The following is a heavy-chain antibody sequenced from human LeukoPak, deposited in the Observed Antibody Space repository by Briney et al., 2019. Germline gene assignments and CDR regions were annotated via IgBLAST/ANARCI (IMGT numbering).Heavy chain of an antibody. V-gene: IGHV1-46*01. CDR2: INPSGGST. Sequence: ASVKVSCKASGYTFTSYYMHWVRQAPGQGLEWMGIINPSGGSTSYAQKFQGRVTMTRDTSTSTVYMELSSLRSEDTAVYYCARDHYGDYVEGYWFDPWGQGTLVTVSS. CDR1: GYTFTSYY. CDR3: ARDHYGDYVEGYWFDP. D-gene: IGHD4-17*01. J-gene: IGHJ5*02.